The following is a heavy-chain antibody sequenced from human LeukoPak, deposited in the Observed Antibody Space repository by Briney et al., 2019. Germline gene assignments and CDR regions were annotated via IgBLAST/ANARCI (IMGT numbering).Heavy chain of an antibody. V-gene: IGHV1-18*01. CDR1: GYTFINYG. Sequence: ASVKVSFKASGYTFINYGINWVRQAPGQGLECMGWISTHNGNTNYAQKFHGRVTMTTDTSTSTVYMELRSLRSDDTAVYYCARGRGPYCGGDCPLDYWGQGTLVTVSS. J-gene: IGHJ4*02. D-gene: IGHD2-21*02. CDR3: ARGRGPYCGGDCPLDY. CDR2: ISTHNGNT.